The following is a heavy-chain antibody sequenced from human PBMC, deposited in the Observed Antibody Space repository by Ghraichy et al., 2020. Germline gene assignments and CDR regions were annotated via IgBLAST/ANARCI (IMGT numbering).Heavy chain of an antibody. CDR2: TYYRSKWYN. V-gene: IGHV6-1*01. CDR1: GDSVSSNSAA. CDR3: ARGGLTYYYDSSGYDAFDI. D-gene: IGHD3-22*01. Sequence: SQTLSLTCAISGDSVSSNSAAWNWIRQSPSRGLEWLGRTYYRSKWYNDYAVSVKSRITINPDTSKNQFSLQLNSVTPEDTAVYYCARGGLTYYYDSSGYDAFDIWGQGTMVTVSS. J-gene: IGHJ3*02.